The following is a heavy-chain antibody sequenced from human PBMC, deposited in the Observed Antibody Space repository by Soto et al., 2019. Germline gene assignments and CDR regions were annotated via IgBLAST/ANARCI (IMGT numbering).Heavy chain of an antibody. Sequence: GSLRLSCAASGFSISDHYMSWIRQAPGKGLEWVSYSSNSGTFTKYADSVKGRFSISRDNAKNSLYLEINSLRGEDTAIYYCARSGDNYNVLDYWGQGTPVTVSS. J-gene: IGHJ4*02. CDR1: GFSISDHY. CDR3: ARSGDNYNVLDY. CDR2: SSNSGTFT. D-gene: IGHD3-10*02. V-gene: IGHV3-11*03.